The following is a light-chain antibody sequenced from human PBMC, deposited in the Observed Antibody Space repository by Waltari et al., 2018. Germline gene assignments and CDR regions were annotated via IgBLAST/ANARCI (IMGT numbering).Light chain of an antibody. CDR1: QTIGSN. J-gene: IGKJ1*01. CDR2: HAS. Sequence: TVVTQSPVTLSVSPGERATLSCRTSQTIGSNLAWYQQRPGQAPRLLIYHASTRATGIPARFSGSGSETEFTLTISSLQSEDFAVYYCQQYNRWPPGTFGQGTKVGV. CDR3: QQYNRWPPGT. V-gene: IGKV3-15*01.